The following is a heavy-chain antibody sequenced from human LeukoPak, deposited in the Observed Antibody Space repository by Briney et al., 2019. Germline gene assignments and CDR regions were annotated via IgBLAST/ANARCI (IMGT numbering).Heavy chain of an antibody. V-gene: IGHV1-69*06. CDR1: GGTFSSYA. CDR2: IIPIFGTA. Sequence: SVKVSCKASGGTFSSYAISWVRQAPGQGLEWMGGIIPIFGTANYAQKFQGRVTITADKSTSTAYMELSSLRSEDTAVYYCARRTEYYYDSSGYPHGFDPWGQGTLVTVSS. D-gene: IGHD3-22*01. CDR3: ARRTEYYYDSSGYPHGFDP. J-gene: IGHJ5*02.